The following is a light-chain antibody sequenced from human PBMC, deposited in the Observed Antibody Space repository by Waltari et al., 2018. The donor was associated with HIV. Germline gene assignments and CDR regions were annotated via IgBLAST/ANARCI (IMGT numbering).Light chain of an antibody. Sequence: QSALTQPPSASGSLGQSATLSCPGPSRDIGAYDSVSWFQQHPRSAPKLLLYEVTRRPSSVSDRFSGSRSGSTAFLTVAGLQPDDEATYFCSSYGDSLRVLFGGGTNVTVL. V-gene: IGLV2-8*01. CDR2: EVT. J-gene: IGLJ3*02. CDR3: SSYGDSLRVL. CDR1: SRDIGAYDS.